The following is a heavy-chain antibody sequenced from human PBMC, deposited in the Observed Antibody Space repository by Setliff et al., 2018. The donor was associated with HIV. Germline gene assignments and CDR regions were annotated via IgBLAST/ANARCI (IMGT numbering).Heavy chain of an antibody. V-gene: IGHV4-38-2*01. J-gene: IGHJ6*03. CDR2: IYSTGDT. Sequence: SETMSLTCLVFGYSISDGYRWGWIRQSPGKGPQWSASIYSTGDTYYSPSLKSRVTISIDTTKNRFSLKLTSVTAADTAVYYCARQRDFDWLLHNYYYMDVWGKGTTVTVSS. D-gene: IGHD3-9*01. CDR1: GYSISDGYR. CDR3: ARQRDFDWLLHNYYYMDV.